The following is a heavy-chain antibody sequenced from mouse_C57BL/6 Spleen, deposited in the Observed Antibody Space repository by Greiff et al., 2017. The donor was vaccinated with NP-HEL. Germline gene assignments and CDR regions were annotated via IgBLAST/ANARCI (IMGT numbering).Heavy chain of an antibody. J-gene: IGHJ4*01. V-gene: IGHV1-42*01. Sequence: EVQLQQSGPELVKPGASVKISCKASGYSFTGYYMNWVKQSPEKSLEWIGEINPSTGGTTYNQKFKAKATLTVDKSSSTAYMQLKSLTSEDSAVYYCARHYGSRNAMDYWGQGTSVTVSS. CDR3: ARHYGSRNAMDY. CDR2: INPSTGGT. D-gene: IGHD1-1*01. CDR1: GYSFTGYY.